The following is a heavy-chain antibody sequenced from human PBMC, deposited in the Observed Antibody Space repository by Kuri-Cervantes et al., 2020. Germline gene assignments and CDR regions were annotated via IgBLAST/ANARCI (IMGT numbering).Heavy chain of an antibody. CDR2: IDPNTGGT. CDR1: GYTFTGAY. V-gene: IGHV1-2*02. Sequence: ASVKVSCKASGYTFTGAYMHWVRQAPGQGLEYMGWIDPNTGGTNFAQKFQGRVTMTRDTSISTVYMELSRLRSDDTAVYYCARDGRSGGSYINWFDPWGQGTLVTVSS. J-gene: IGHJ5*02. CDR3: ARDGRSGGSYINWFDP. D-gene: IGHD2-15*01.